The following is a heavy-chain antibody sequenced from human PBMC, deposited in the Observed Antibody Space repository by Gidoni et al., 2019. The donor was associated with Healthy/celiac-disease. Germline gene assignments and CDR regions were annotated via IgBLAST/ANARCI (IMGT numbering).Heavy chain of an antibody. Sequence: QVQLQESGPGLVKPSGTLSLTCAVSGGSISSSNWWSWVRQPPGKGLEWIGEIYHSGSTNYNPSLKSRVTIPVDKSKNQFSLKLSSVTAADTAVYYCARGGLGYCSGGSCLPGWFDPWGQGTLVTVSS. J-gene: IGHJ5*02. V-gene: IGHV4-4*02. D-gene: IGHD2-15*01. CDR3: ARGGLGYCSGGSCLPGWFDP. CDR2: IYHSGST. CDR1: GGSISSSNW.